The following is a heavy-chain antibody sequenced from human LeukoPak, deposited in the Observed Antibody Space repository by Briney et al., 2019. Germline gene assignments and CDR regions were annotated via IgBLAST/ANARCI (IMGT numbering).Heavy chain of an antibody. Sequence: GGSLRLSCAASGFTFSSYSMNWVRQAPGKGLEWVSSTSSSSSYIYYADSVKGRFTISRDNAKNSLYLQMNSLRAEDTAVYYCAPQTRGYYDSSGYPGMYYGMDVWGQGTTVTVSS. CDR2: TSSSSSYI. CDR1: GFTFSSYS. D-gene: IGHD3-22*01. CDR3: APQTRGYYDSSGYPGMYYGMDV. V-gene: IGHV3-21*01. J-gene: IGHJ6*02.